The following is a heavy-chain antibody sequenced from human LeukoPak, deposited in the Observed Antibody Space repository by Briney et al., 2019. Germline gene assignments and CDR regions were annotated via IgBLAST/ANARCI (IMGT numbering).Heavy chain of an antibody. CDR3: ARRSMVRTVGYYYGMDV. J-gene: IGHJ6*02. CDR2: IYYSGST. CDR1: GGTISSDY. V-gene: IGHV4-59*08. D-gene: IGHD4/OR15-4a*01. Sequence: PSETLSLTCTVSGGTISSDYWSWIRQPPGRGLEWIGYIYYSGSTNYNPSLKGRVTISIDTSKKHFSLKLSSVTAADTAVYYCARRSMVRTVGYYYGMDVWSQGTTVTVSS.